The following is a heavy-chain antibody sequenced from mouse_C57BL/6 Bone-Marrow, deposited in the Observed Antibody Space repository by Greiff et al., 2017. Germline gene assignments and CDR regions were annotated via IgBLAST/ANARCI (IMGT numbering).Heavy chain of an antibody. V-gene: IGHV5-9-1*02. CDR3: TRDHYYGSSYVAWFAY. J-gene: IGHJ3*01. CDR2: ISSGGDYI. D-gene: IGHD1-1*01. CDR1: GFTFSSYA. Sequence: EVKLVESGEGLVKPGGSLKLSCAASGFTFSSYAMSWVRQTPEKRLEWVAYISSGGDYIYYADTVKGRFTISRDNARNTLYLQMSSLKSEDTAMYYCTRDHYYGSSYVAWFAYWGQGTLVTVSA.